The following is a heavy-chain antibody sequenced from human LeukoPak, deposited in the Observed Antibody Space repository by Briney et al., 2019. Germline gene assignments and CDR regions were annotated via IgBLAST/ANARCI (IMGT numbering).Heavy chain of an antibody. CDR1: GFTFDDYA. CDR2: ISWNSGSI. CDR3: AKDKGDSYYYYYMDV. J-gene: IGHJ6*03. V-gene: IGHV3-9*03. D-gene: IGHD3-16*01. Sequence: GRSLRLSCAASGFTFDDYAMHWVRQAPGKGLEWVSGISWNSGSIGYADSVKGRFTISRDNAKNSLYLQMNSLRAEDMALYYCAKDKGDSYYYYYMDVWGKGTTVTVSS.